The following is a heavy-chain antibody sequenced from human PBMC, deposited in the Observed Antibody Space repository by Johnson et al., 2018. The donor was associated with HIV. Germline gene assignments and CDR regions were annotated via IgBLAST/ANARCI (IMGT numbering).Heavy chain of an antibody. V-gene: IGHV3-23*04. CDR1: GFTFRSYA. D-gene: IGHD2-21*02. CDR3: AKKALGDVDAFDI. CDR2: ISSSAST. J-gene: IGHJ3*02. Sequence: MQLVESGGGLVQPGGSLRLSCAASGFTFRSYAMGWVRQAPGKGLEWVSYISSSASTYYADSLKGRCTISRDNSKNTLYLQMNRLRAEDTALYYCAKKALGDVDAFDIWGQGTMVTVSS.